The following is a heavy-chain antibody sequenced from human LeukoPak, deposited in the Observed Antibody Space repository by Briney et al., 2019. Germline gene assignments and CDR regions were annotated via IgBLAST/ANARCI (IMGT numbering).Heavy chain of an antibody. V-gene: IGHV1-2*02. CDR1: GYTFTGYY. D-gene: IGHD2-2*02. CDR2: INPNSGGT. CDR3: AREARGYCSSTSCYRPHNWFDP. Sequence: ASVKVSCKASGYTFTGYYMHWVRQAPGQGLEWMGWINPNSGGTNYAQKFQGRVTTTRDTSISTAYMELSRLRSDDTAVYYCAREARGYCSSTSCYRPHNWFDPWGQGTLVTVSS. J-gene: IGHJ5*02.